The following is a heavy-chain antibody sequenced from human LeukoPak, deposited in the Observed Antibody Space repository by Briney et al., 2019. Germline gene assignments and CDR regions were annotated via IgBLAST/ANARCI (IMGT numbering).Heavy chain of an antibody. CDR2: IKQDGSEK. Sequence: GGSLRLSSAASGFTFSSYWMSWVRQAPGKGLEWVANIKQDGSEKYYVDSVKGRFTISRDNAKNSLYLQMNSLRAEDTAVYYCAMSIVVVPAADYWGQGTLVTVSS. CDR3: AMSIVVVPAADY. D-gene: IGHD2-2*01. CDR1: GFTFSSYW. V-gene: IGHV3-7*01. J-gene: IGHJ4*02.